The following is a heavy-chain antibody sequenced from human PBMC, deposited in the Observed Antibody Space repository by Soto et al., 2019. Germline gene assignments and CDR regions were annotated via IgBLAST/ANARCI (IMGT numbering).Heavy chain of an antibody. CDR3: ARDPELHGLDH. D-gene: IGHD2-21*01. J-gene: IGHJ4*02. CDR2: ISYRGST. Sequence: TLSLTCTVSGGSVSSGSYYWTWIRQPPGKALEWIGYISYRGSTKYNPSLKNRVAISLDTSRNQFSLNLTPVTASDTAIYFCARDPELHGLDHWGQGTLVTVSS. CDR1: GGSVSSGSYY. V-gene: IGHV4-61*01.